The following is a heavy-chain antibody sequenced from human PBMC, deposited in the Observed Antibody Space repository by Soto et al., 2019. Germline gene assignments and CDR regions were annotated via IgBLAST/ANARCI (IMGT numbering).Heavy chain of an antibody. CDR2: ISGSGGST. Sequence: LRLSCAASGFTFSSYAMSWVRQAPGKGLEWVSAISGSGGSTYYADSVKGRFTISRDNSKNTLYLQMNSLRAEDTAVYYCAKELAYSSGTPSDYWGQGTLVTVSS. J-gene: IGHJ4*02. CDR1: GFTFSSYA. V-gene: IGHV3-23*01. CDR3: AKELAYSSGTPSDY. D-gene: IGHD3-22*01.